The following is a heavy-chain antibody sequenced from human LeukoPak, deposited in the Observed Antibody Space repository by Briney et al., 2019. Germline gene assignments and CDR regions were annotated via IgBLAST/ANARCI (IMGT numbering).Heavy chain of an antibody. CDR3: ARLPPCSRTSCYTFDY. V-gene: IGHV4-4*02. D-gene: IGHD2-2*02. CDR2: IYHSGST. Sequence: PSGTLSLTCAVSGGSISSSNWWSWVRQPPGKGLEWIGEIYHSGSTNYNPSLKSRVTISVDKSKNQFSLKLSSVTAADTAVYYCARLPPCSRTSCYTFDYWGQGTLVTVSS. J-gene: IGHJ4*02. CDR1: GGSISSSNW.